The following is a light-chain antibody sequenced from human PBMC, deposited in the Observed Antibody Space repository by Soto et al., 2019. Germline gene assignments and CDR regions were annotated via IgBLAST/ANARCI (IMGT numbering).Light chain of an antibody. J-gene: IGKJ3*01. CDR3: QQSYDTPFT. CDR1: QNIRNY. CDR2: AAS. Sequence: DIQMTQSPSSLSASVGDRVTITCRASQNIRNYLNWYQQRPGKTPNLLVYAASNLRGGVPSRFSGGGSGTDFTLTISSLQPEDCATYYCQQSYDTPFTFGPGTKVDIK. V-gene: IGKV1-39*01.